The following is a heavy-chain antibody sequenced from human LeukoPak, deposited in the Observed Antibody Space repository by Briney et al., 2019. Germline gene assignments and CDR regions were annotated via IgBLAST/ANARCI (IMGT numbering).Heavy chain of an antibody. V-gene: IGHV1-69*06. Sequence: SVKVSCKASGGTFSSYAISWVRQSPGQGLECMGGIIPIFGTANYAQKFQGRVTITADKSTSTAYMELSSLRSEDTAVYYCASMRLGEDIVVVPAADWGQGTLVTVSS. CDR2: IIPIFGTA. D-gene: IGHD2-2*01. J-gene: IGHJ4*02. CDR3: ASMRLGEDIVVVPAAD. CDR1: GGTFSSYA.